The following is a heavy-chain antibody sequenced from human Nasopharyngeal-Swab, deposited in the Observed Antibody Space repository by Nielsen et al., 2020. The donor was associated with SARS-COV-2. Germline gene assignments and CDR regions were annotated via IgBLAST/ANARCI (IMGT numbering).Heavy chain of an antibody. CDR3: ARSYDSSGYYWVYFDY. V-gene: IGHV3-7*01. Sequence: WIRQPPGKGLEWVANIKQDGSEKYYVDSVKGRFTISRDNAKNSLYLQMNSLRAEDTAVYYCARSYDSSGYYWVYFDYWGQGTLVTVSS. D-gene: IGHD3-22*01. J-gene: IGHJ4*02. CDR2: IKQDGSEK.